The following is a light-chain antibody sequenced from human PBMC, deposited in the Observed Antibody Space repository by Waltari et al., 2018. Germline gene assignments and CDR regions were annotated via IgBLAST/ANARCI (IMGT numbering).Light chain of an antibody. J-gene: IGKJ1*01. CDR3: QQSYSTPWK. Sequence: IQMTQSQSSLSASVGERVTITCPTSQSITIYFNWYQQKPGKAPQLLLYAASTLQSVVPSRFSGSGSGTDFTLTINSLQPEDFATYYCQQSYSTPWKFGQGTKVEIK. V-gene: IGKV1-39*01. CDR2: AAS. CDR1: QSITIY.